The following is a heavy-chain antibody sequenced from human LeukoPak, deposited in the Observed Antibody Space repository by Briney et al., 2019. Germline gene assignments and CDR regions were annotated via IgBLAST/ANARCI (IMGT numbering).Heavy chain of an antibody. CDR3: ARDRGFTVARGVPSWFDP. V-gene: IGHV4-61*02. D-gene: IGHD3-10*01. CDR1: GDSISSGGYF. J-gene: IGHJ5*02. Sequence: PSETLSLTCTVSGDSISSGGYFWTWIRQPAGEGLEWIGRMYTDGGLSYNPSLKSRLAISMDTSKNQFSLKLTSVSAADTAVYYCARDRGFTVARGVPSWFDPWGQGTLVTVSS. CDR2: MYTDGGL.